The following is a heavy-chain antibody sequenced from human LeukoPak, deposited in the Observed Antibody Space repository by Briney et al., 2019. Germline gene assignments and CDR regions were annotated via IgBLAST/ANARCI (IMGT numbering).Heavy chain of an antibody. V-gene: IGHV3-23*01. J-gene: IGHJ4*02. Sequence: GGSLRLSCAAPGFTFSTYAMNWVRQAPGKGLEWVSTIGGSGTSTYYTDSVKGRFAISRDNSKSTLYLQMNSLRADDTAVYYCAKRSSDYYWGFDYWGQGTLVTVSS. D-gene: IGHD3-22*01. CDR2: IGGSGTST. CDR3: AKRSSDYYWGFDY. CDR1: GFTFSTYA.